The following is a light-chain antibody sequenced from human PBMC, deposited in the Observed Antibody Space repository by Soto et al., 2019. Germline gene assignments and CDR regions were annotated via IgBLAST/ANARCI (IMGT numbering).Light chain of an antibody. V-gene: IGKV3-15*01. CDR2: GAS. Sequence: EIVMTQSPATLSVSPGEGATLSCRASQSISSNLAWYQQKPGQAPKLLIYGASTRATGFPARFSGSGSGTEFTLTISSLQFEDFAVYYCQQYNDGPLTFGGVT. J-gene: IGKJ4*01. CDR3: QQYNDGPLT. CDR1: QSISSN.